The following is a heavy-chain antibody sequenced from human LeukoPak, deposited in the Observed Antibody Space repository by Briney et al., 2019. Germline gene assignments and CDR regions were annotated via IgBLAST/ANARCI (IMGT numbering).Heavy chain of an antibody. Sequence: GESLKISCKGSGYSFTSFWIGWVRHMPGKGLEWMGIIHPGDSDTRYSPSLQGQVTISADKSISTAYLQWSSLQASDTAIYYCAGPASWYSGINWGQGTLVTVSS. J-gene: IGHJ4*02. CDR1: GYSFTSFW. CDR3: AGPASWYSGIN. D-gene: IGHD1-1*01. CDR2: IHPGDSDT. V-gene: IGHV5-51*01.